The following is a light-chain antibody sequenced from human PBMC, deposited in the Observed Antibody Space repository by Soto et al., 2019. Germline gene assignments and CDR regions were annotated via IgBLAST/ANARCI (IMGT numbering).Light chain of an antibody. J-gene: IGLJ1*01. CDR3: SLYTSTRTFV. CDR2: EVR. V-gene: IGLV2-18*01. CDR1: SSDVGRYNR. Sequence: QSALTQPPSVSGSPGQSVTISCTGISSDVGRYNRVSWYQQPPGTAPQLLIYEVRNRPSGVPDRFSGSQSANTASLTISGLQAEDEADYYCSLYTSTRTFVFGTGTKLTFL.